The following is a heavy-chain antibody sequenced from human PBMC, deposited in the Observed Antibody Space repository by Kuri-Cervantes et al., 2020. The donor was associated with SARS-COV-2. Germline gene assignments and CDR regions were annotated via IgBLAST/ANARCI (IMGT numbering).Heavy chain of an antibody. CDR2: ISVSGDGT. CDR3: VKDGWNLGDYFDF. V-gene: IGHV3-23*01. D-gene: IGHD1-1*01. J-gene: IGHJ4*02. CDR1: GFTFSDYY. Sequence: GGSLRLSCAASGFTFSDYYMNWVRQAPGKGLEWVSGISVSGDGTYYADSVKGRFTISRDNPKNALYLQMNSLRVEDTALYFCVKDGWNLGDYFDFWGQGTLVTVSS.